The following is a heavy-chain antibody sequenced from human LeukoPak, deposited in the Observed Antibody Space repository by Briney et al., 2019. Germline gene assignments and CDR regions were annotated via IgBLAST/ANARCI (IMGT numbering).Heavy chain of an antibody. CDR1: GFTVSSNY. J-gene: IGHJ4*02. CDR2: IYSGGST. D-gene: IGHD7-27*01. Sequence: GGSLRLSCAASGFTVSSNYMSWVRQAPGKGLEWVSVIYSGGSTYYADSVKGRFTISRDNSKNTLYLQMNSLRAEDTAVYYCARGQNWANFDYWGQGTLVTVSS. V-gene: IGHV3-53*01. CDR3: ARGQNWANFDY.